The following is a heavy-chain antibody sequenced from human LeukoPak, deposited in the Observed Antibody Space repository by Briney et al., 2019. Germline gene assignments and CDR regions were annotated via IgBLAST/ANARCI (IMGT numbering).Heavy chain of an antibody. CDR2: IIPILGIA. CDR3: ARDPPAVVTPNYYYGMDV. Sequence: GSSVKVSCKASGGTFSSYTISWVRQAAGQGLEWMGRIIPILGIANYAQKFQGRVTITADKSTSTAYMELSSLRSEDTAVYYCARDPPAVVTPNYYYGMDVWGQGTTVTVSS. D-gene: IGHD4-23*01. V-gene: IGHV1-69*04. J-gene: IGHJ6*02. CDR1: GGTFSSYT.